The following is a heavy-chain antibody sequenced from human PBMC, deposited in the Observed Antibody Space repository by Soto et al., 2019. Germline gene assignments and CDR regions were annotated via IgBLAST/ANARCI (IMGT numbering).Heavy chain of an antibody. CDR2: ISGSGDST. Sequence: EVQLLESGGGLVQPGGSLRLYCAASGFTFSSYAMNWIRRAPGKGVERVSVISGSGDSTYYADSVKGRFTISRDNSKSTLYLQMKSLRAEDTAVYYWAKRANGTYFEYWSQVTLVTASS. CDR3: AKRANGTYFEY. V-gene: IGHV3-23*01. J-gene: IGHJ4*02. CDR1: GFTFSSYA. D-gene: IGHD1-1*01.